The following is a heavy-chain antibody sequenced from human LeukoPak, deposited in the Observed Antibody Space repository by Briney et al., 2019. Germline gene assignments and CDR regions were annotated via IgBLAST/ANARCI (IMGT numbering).Heavy chain of an antibody. CDR2: IYYSGSS. V-gene: IGHV4-59*01. CDR1: GGSISGYY. J-gene: IGHJ3*02. CDR3: ARYTSGGGAFDI. D-gene: IGHD1-1*01. Sequence: PSETLSLTCIVPGGSISGYYWGWIRQPPGKGLERIAYIYYSGSSNYNPSLNGRVTISVDTSENQFSLKLNSLTAADTAVYYCARYTSGGGAFDIWGQGTMVTVSS.